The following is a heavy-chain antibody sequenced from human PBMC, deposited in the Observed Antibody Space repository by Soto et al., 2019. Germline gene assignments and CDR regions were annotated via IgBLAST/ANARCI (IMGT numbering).Heavy chain of an antibody. CDR3: ATVSVYRGYSSIWSHWYYMDV. CDR1: GYTLTELS. Sequence: ASVKVSCKVSGYTLTELSMHWVRQAPGKGLEWMGGFDPEDGETIYAQKFQGRVTMTEDTSTDTAYMELSSLRSEDTAVYYCATVSVYRGYSSIWSHWYYMDVWGKGTTVTVSS. V-gene: IGHV1-24*01. J-gene: IGHJ6*03. D-gene: IGHD6-13*01. CDR2: FDPEDGET.